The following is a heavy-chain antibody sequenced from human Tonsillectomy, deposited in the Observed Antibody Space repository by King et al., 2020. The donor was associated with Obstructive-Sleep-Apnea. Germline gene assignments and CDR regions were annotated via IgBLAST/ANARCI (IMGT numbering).Heavy chain of an antibody. J-gene: IGHJ4*02. D-gene: IGHD3-22*01. CDR2: IYYSGST. CDR3: ARDALNYYDSSGFLGY. Sequence: QLQESGPGLVKPSETLSLTCTVSGGSISSSSYYWGWIRHPPGKGLEWIGGIYYSGSTYYNPSLKSRVTISLDTSKNQFSLKLSSVTAADMAVYYCARDALNYYDSSGFLGYWGQGTLVTVSS. CDR1: GGSISSSSYY. V-gene: IGHV4-39*07.